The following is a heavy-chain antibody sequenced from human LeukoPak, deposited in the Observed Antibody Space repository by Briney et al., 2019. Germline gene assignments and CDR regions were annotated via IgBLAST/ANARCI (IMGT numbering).Heavy chain of an antibody. J-gene: IGHJ4*02. D-gene: IGHD3-10*01. CDR3: ASTVRDYGSGSYYLDY. Sequence: SVKVSCKASGGTFSSYAISWVRQAPGQGLEWMGRIIPILGIANYAQKFQGRVTITADKSTSTAYMELSSLRSEDTAVYYCASTVRDYGSGSYYLDYWGQGTLVTVSS. CDR2: IIPILGIA. CDR1: GGTFSSYA. V-gene: IGHV1-69*04.